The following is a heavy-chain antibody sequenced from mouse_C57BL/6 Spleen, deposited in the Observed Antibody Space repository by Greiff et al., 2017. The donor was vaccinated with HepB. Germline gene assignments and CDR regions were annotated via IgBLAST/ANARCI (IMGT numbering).Heavy chain of an antibody. CDR2: IRLKSDNYAT. V-gene: IGHV6-3*01. CDR1: GFTFSNYF. Sequence: EVQLVESGGGLVQPGGSMKLSCVASGFTFSNYFMNWVRQSPEKGLEWVAQIRLKSDNYATHYAESGIGRFTISRDDSKSSVYLQINNLRAEDTGIYYCTYYGSSYFYWYFDVWGTGTTVTVSS. D-gene: IGHD1-1*01. J-gene: IGHJ1*03. CDR3: TYYGSSYFYWYFDV.